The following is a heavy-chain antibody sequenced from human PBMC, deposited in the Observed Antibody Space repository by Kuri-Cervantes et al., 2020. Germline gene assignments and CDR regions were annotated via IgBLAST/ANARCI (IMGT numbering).Heavy chain of an antibody. CDR3: ASSSRRGYSAYLFDY. J-gene: IGHJ4*02. V-gene: IGHV1-24*01. Sequence: ASVKVSCKVSGYTLTELSMHWVRQAPGKGLEWMGGFDPEDGETIYAQKFQGRITITSDTSASTAYMELSSLRSEDTAVYYCASSSRRGYSAYLFDYWGQGTLVTVSS. CDR2: FDPEDGET. D-gene: IGHD5-12*01. CDR1: GYTLTELS.